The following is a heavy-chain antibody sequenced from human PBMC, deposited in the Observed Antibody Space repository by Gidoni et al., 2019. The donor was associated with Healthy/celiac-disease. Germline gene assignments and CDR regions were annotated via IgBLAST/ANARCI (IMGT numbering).Heavy chain of an antibody. CDR3: AREQWLELRNYYYYYMDV. V-gene: IGHV4-61*02. CDR2: IYTSGST. CDR1: GGPISSGSYY. Sequence: QVQLQESGPGLVKPSQTLSITCPVAGGPISSGSYYGSWIRQPAGKGLEWIGRIYTSGSTNYHPSLKRRVTMSVDTSKNQFSLKLSSVTAADTAVYYCAREQWLELRNYYYYYMDVWGKGTTVTVS. D-gene: IGHD6-19*01. J-gene: IGHJ6*03.